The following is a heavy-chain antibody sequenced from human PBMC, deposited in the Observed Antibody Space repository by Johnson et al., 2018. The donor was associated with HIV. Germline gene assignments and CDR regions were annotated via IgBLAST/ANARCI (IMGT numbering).Heavy chain of an antibody. CDR2: IRYDGSNK. CDR3: TRDTGGSEF. Sequence: QVQLVESGGGLIQPGGSLRLSCAASGFTVSSNYMSWVRQAPGKGLERVAFIRYDGSNKYYADSVKGRFTISRDNSKNTLYLQMNTLRAEDTAVYYCTRDTGGSEFLGQGTVVTVSS. J-gene: IGHJ3*01. V-gene: IGHV3-30*02. D-gene: IGHD6-19*01. CDR1: GFTVSSNY.